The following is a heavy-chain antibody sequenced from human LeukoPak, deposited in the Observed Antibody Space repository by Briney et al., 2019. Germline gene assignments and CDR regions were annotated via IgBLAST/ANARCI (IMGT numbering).Heavy chain of an antibody. J-gene: IGHJ4*02. Sequence: PGGSLRLSCAASGFTFSSKYMSWVRQAPGKGLEWVSLIHSGGSTHYADSVKGRFTISRDNSKNTLYLQMNSLRTDDTAVYYCARVGSTLPFDYWGQGTLVTVSS. CDR3: ARVGSTLPFDY. CDR1: GFTFSSKY. D-gene: IGHD1-26*01. CDR2: IHSGGST. V-gene: IGHV3-53*01.